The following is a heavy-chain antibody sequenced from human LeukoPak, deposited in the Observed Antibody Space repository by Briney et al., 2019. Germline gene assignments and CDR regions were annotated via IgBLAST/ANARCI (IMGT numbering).Heavy chain of an antibody. CDR3: ARDQTSPFDY. Sequence: ASVKVSCKASGYPFTSYGISWVRQAPGQGLEWLGWISTYNGNTDYAQKLQGRVTMTTDTSTTTAYMELRSLTSDDTAVYYCARDQTSPFDYWGQGTLVTVSS. J-gene: IGHJ4*02. V-gene: IGHV1-18*01. CDR2: ISTYNGNT. CDR1: GYPFTSYG.